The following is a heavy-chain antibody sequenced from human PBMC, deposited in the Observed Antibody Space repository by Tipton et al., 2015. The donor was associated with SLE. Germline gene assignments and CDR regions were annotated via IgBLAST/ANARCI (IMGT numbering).Heavy chain of an antibody. CDR2: TRNKADNYAT. D-gene: IGHD1-26*01. CDR1: GFTFSDHY. J-gene: IGHJ4*02. Sequence: QLVQSGGGVVQPGRSLRLSCATSGFTFSDHYMDWVRQGPGKGLEWVGRTRNKADNYATEYAASVKGRFTISRDDSENSLYLEMNSLKTEDTAVYYCARGKSGSGPDRNLDYWGQGTLVTVSS. CDR3: ARGKSGSGPDRNLDY. V-gene: IGHV3-72*01.